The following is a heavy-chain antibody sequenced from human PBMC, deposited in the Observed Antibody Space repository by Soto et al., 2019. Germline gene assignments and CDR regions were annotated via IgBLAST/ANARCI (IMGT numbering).Heavy chain of an antibody. CDR2: IIPIFGTA. CDR1: GGTFSSYA. CDR3: ARELPSVTTGYYYGMDV. D-gene: IGHD4-17*01. Sequence: ASVKVSCKASGGTFSSYAISWVRQTPGQGLEWMGGIIPIFGTANYAQKFQGRVTITADESTSTAYMELSSLRSEDTAVYYCARELPSVTTGYYYGMDVWGQGTTVTVSS. J-gene: IGHJ6*02. V-gene: IGHV1-69*13.